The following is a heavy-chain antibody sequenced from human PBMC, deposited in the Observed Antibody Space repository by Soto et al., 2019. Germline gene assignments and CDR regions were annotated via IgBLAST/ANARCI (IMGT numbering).Heavy chain of an antibody. J-gene: IGHJ6*03. V-gene: IGHV4-39*01. CDR1: GGSINNSNYY. CDR2: IHYSGST. Sequence: LQLQESGPGLVKPSETRSLTCTVSGGSINNSNYYWGWIRQPPGKGLQWIGSIHYSGSTYHNPSLRRRLTISVDMSKNQFSLNLSSVSAAYTAVYYCARPFYYCSGGRYYYMDVWGKGTTVTASS. D-gene: IGHD3-10*01. CDR3: ARPFYYCSGGRYYYMDV.